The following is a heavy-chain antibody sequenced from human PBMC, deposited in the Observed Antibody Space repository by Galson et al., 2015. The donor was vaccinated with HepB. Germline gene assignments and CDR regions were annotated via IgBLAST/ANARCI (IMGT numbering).Heavy chain of an antibody. V-gene: IGHV1-18*01. Sequence: SVKVSCKASGYTFSTYSVTWVRQAPGQGLEWMGWINTYNRYPNYAQKFQGRVTMTTDTSTNTAYLELRRLRSDDTAVYYCARGAVVAVGRANLNKWCVPCGQGTLYSVSS. CDR2: INTYNRYP. CDR1: GYTFSTYS. CDR3: ARGAVVAVGRANLNKWCVP. J-gene: IGHJ5*02. D-gene: IGHD2-15*01.